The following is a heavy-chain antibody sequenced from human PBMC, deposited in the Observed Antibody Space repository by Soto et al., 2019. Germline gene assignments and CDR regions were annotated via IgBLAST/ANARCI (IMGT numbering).Heavy chain of an antibody. V-gene: IGHV1-69*12. CDR1: AGTFRSYA. D-gene: IGHD2-15*01. CDR3: ARSRVVAASDYYYYAMDA. CDR2: IIPMFGTP. J-gene: IGHJ6*02. Sequence: QVQLVQSGAEVKKPGSSVKVSCKASAGTFRSYAMTWVRQAPGQGLEWMGGIIPMFGTPNYAQKFQGRVTITADESTSTAYMEVSSLRSEDTAVYYCARSRVVAASDYYYYAMDARGQGTTVTVSS.